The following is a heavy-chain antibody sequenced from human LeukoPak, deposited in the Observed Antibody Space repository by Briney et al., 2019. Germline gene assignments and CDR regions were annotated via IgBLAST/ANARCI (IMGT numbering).Heavy chain of an antibody. CDR3: AGAPTSSTRDAFDI. CDR2: IIPIFGTA. CDR1: GGTFSSYA. D-gene: IGHD2/OR15-2a*01. V-gene: IGHV1-69*05. Sequence: SVKVSCKASGGTFSSYAISWVRQAPGQGLEWMGGIIPIFGTANYAQKFQGRVTITTDESTSTAYMELSSLRSEDTAVYYCAGAPTSSTRDAFDIWGQGTMVTVSS. J-gene: IGHJ3*02.